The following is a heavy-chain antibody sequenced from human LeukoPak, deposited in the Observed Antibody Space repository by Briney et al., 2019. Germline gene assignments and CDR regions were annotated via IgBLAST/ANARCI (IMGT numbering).Heavy chain of an antibody. CDR3: AVVEGQPNYYYYMDV. CDR2: INQSGST. D-gene: IGHD6-13*01. J-gene: IGHJ6*03. V-gene: IGHV4-34*01. CDR1: VGSFSGYY. Sequence: SETLSLICAVYVGSFSGYYWSWIRHPPGKGLEWIGEINQSGSTNYNPSLKSRVTISVDTSKNQFSLNLSSVTAADTAVYFCAVVEGQPNYYYYMDVWGKGTTVTVSS.